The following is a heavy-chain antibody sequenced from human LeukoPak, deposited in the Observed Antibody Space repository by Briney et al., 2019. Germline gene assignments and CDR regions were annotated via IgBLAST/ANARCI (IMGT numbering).Heavy chain of an antibody. Sequence: GGSLRLSCAASGFTFDDYALHWVRQAPGKGLEWVSLISWDGGGTYYADSLKGRFTISRDDSKNSLFLQMNSLRAEDTALYYCAKGPVRGSYRYGYFDYWGQGTLVTVSS. D-gene: IGHD3-16*02. CDR2: ISWDGGGT. J-gene: IGHJ4*02. CDR1: GFTFDDYA. V-gene: IGHV3-43D*03. CDR3: AKGPVRGSYRYGYFDY.